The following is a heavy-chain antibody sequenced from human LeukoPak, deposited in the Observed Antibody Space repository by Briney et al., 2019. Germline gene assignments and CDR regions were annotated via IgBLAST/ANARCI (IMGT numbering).Heavy chain of an antibody. CDR3: ARDSSWYGIDY. V-gene: IGHV4-59*11. CDR1: GDSISMHY. CDR2: IDHTGST. J-gene: IGHJ4*02. D-gene: IGHD6-13*01. Sequence: SETLSLTCSVSGDSISMHYWSWIRQPPGKGLEWIGYIDHTGSTNYNPSLNSRVTISRDMSKNHFSLELSSVTAADTAVYFCARDSSWYGIDYWGQGTLVTVSS.